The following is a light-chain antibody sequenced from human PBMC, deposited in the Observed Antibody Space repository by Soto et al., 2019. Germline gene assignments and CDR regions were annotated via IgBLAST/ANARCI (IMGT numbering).Light chain of an antibody. Sequence: QSALAQPASVSGSPGQSITISCTGTSSDVGGYNYVSWYQQHTGKAPKIMIYDVSNRPSGVSNRFSGSKSGNTASLTISGLQAEDEADYYCSSYTSSSTRVFGTGTKVTVL. CDR2: DVS. CDR1: SSDVGGYNY. V-gene: IGLV2-14*01. CDR3: SSYTSSSTRV. J-gene: IGLJ1*01.